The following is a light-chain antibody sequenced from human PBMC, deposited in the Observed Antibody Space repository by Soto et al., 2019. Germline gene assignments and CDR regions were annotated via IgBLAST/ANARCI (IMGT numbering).Light chain of an antibody. CDR3: QSFDSSLRDYV. CDR2: GNN. CDR1: SSNIGAGYD. Sequence: QSVLTQPPSVSGAPGQSVTISCTGSSSNIGAGYDVHWYQQLPGTAPKVLIYGNNNRPSGVPDRFSGSKSGTSASLAITGLQAEDEADHYCQSFDSSLRDYVFGAGTKLTVL. V-gene: IGLV1-40*01. J-gene: IGLJ1*01.